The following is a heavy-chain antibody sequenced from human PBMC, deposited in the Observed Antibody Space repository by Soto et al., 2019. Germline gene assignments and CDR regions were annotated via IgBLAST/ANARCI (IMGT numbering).Heavy chain of an antibody. Sequence: QAQLVQSGPEVKKPGASVKVSCKASGYTFTSYGFSWVRQAPGQGLEWMGWISPYNGHTIYAQNLQDRVTMTTDTSTNTAYMELRSLRSDDTATYYCARDQRVSLTAIRAFDLWGRGTQVNVSS. CDR3: ARDQRVSLTAIRAFDL. D-gene: IGHD2-21*02. J-gene: IGHJ2*01. CDR2: ISPYNGHT. V-gene: IGHV1-18*01. CDR1: GYTFTSYG.